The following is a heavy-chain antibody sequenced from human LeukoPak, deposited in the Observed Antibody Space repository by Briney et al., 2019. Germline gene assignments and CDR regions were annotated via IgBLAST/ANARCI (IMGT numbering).Heavy chain of an antibody. J-gene: IGHJ4*02. CDR2: INHSGST. V-gene: IGHV4-34*01. D-gene: IGHD1-7*01. CDR1: GGPFSGYY. CDR3: ARGSRELYYFDY. Sequence: SETLSLTCAVYGGPFSGYYWSWIRQPPGKGLEWIGEINHSGSTNYNPSLKSRVTISVDASKTQFSLKLNSVTAADTAVYYCARGSRELYYFDYWGQGTLVTVSS.